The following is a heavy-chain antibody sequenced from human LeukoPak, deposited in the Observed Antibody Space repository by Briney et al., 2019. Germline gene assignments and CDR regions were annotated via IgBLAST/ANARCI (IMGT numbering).Heavy chain of an antibody. CDR1: GFTVSSNY. CDR2: IKQDGSEK. Sequence: PGGSLRLSCAASGFTVSSNYMSWVRQAPGKGLEWVANIKQDGSEKYYVDSVKGRFTISRDNAKNSLYLQMNSLRAEDTAVYYCASPRRGYSYGYYFDYWGQGTLVTVSS. D-gene: IGHD5-18*01. J-gene: IGHJ4*02. CDR3: ASPRRGYSYGYYFDY. V-gene: IGHV3-7*01.